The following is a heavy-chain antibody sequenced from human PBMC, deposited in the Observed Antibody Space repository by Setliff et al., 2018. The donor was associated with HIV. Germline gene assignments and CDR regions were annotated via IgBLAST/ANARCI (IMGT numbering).Heavy chain of an antibody. CDR3: ARGLNSRLRDRT. CDR2: INHRGST. D-gene: IGHD4-17*01. Sequence: LSLTCAVYGGSLSGYYCSWIRQPPGGGLEWIGQINHRGSTIYNPSLKSRVTISVDTSKNQFSLRLNSLTAADTAVYYCARGLNSRLRDRTWGQGTLVTVSS. V-gene: IGHV4-34*01. J-gene: IGHJ4*02. CDR1: GGSLSGYY.